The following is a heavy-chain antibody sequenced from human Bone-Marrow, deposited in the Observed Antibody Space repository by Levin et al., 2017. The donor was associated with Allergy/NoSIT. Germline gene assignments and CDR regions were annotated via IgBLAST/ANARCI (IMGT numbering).Heavy chain of an antibody. CDR2: IRPTGGRT. D-gene: IGHD6-13*01. CDR1: GFTFSNYA. CDR3: ARETGGSGWYTVDY. V-gene: IGHV3-23*01. Sequence: GESLKISCAASGFTFSNYAMAWVRQAPGKGLQWVSTIRPTGGRTYYADSVEGRFTISRDNSRNTMYLQMNSLRAEDTAKYYCARETGGSGWYTVDYWGRGTLVTVSS. J-gene: IGHJ4*02.